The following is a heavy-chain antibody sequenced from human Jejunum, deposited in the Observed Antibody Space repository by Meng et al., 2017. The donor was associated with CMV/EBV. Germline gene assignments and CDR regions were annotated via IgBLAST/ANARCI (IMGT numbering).Heavy chain of an antibody. V-gene: IGHV4-59*01. D-gene: IGHD6-25*01. CDR2: VYYSGTT. CDR1: SISSYF. J-gene: IGHJ4*02. Sequence: SISSYFCTWIRQPPGKGLEWIGYVYYSGTTTYNPSLRSRVAISIDTSKNQFSLKVNSLTAADTAVYYCARVPAELGSTSDYYYFDSWGQGTLVTVSS. CDR3: ARVPAELGSTSDYYYFDS.